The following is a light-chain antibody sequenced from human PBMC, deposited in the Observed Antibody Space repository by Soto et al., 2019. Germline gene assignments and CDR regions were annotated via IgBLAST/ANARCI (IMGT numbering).Light chain of an antibody. Sequence: IVVTQSPATLSVSPEERATLSCRASQNVNSNYLAWYQQKPGQAPRLLIYGASNRATGIPDRFSGSGSGTDFTLTISRLEPEDFAVYYCQQYGSSGTFGQGTKV. CDR3: QQYGSSGT. CDR2: GAS. V-gene: IGKV3-20*01. J-gene: IGKJ1*01. CDR1: QNVNSNY.